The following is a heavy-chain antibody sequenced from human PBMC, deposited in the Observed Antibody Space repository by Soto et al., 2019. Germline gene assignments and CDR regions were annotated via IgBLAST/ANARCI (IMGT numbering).Heavy chain of an antibody. Sequence: SQTLSLTCAISGDSVSSNTAAWNWIRSSPSRGLEWLGRAYYRSNWRHDYAVSVKSRITVNPDTSKNHFSLQLNSVTPDDTAVYYCARGVAGTGFDLWGQGTLVTVSS. CDR2: AYYRSNWRH. CDR1: GDSVSSNTAA. D-gene: IGHD6-19*01. V-gene: IGHV6-1*01. CDR3: ARGVAGTGFDL. J-gene: IGHJ4*02.